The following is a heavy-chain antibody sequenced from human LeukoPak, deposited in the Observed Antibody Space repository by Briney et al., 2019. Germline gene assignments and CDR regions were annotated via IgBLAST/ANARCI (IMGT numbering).Heavy chain of an antibody. CDR2: IIPIFGTA. J-gene: IGHJ6*02. CDR3: AREAVDDCSSTSCYNPLDYYGMDV. D-gene: IGHD2-2*02. V-gene: IGHV1-69*13. Sequence: SVKVSCKASGGTFSSYAISWVRQAPGQGLEWMGGIIPIFGTANCAQKFQGRVTITADESTSTAYMELSSLRSEDTAVYYCAREAVDDCSSTSCYNPLDYYGMDVWGQGTTVTVSS. CDR1: GGTFSSYA.